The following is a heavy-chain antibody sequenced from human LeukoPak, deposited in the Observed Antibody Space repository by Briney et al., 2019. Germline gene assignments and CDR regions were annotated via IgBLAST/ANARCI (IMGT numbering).Heavy chain of an antibody. D-gene: IGHD1-26*01. CDR3: TVIVGATTAPYYYYYIDV. CDR2: IRSKANSYAT. J-gene: IGHJ6*03. V-gene: IGHV3-73*01. Sequence: GGSLRLSCAASGFTFSGSAMHWVRQASGKGLEWVGRIRSKANSYATAYAASVKGRFTISRDDSKNTAYLQMNSLKTEDTAVYYCTVIVGATTAPYYYYYIDVWGKGTTVTVSS. CDR1: GFTFSGSA.